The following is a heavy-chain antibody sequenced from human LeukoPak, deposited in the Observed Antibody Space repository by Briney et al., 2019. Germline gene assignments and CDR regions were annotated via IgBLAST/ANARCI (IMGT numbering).Heavy chain of an antibody. Sequence: GASVKVSCKASGGTFSSYAISWVRQAPGQGLEWMGGIIPIFGTANYAQKFQGRVTITTDESTSTAYMELSSLRSEDTAVYYCERAIGSNFGNYFDYWGQGTLVTVSS. CDR1: GGTFSSYA. J-gene: IGHJ4*02. D-gene: IGHD4-11*01. V-gene: IGHV1-69*05. CDR2: IIPIFGTA. CDR3: ERAIGSNFGNYFDY.